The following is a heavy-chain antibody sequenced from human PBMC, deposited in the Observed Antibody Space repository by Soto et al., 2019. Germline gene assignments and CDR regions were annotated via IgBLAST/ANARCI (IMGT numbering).Heavy chain of an antibody. CDR3: ARVGSGYDPVFDY. D-gene: IGHD5-12*01. Sequence: QVQLQESGPGLVKPSQTLSLTCTVSGCSISGDYYWSCIRQPPGKGLEWIGHIYYIGGTFYNPSLKSRAFISIDTSTNQFSLRLNSVTAADTAVYYCARVGSGYDPVFDYWGQGALVTVSS. CDR2: IYYIGGT. V-gene: IGHV4-30-4*01. J-gene: IGHJ4*02. CDR1: GCSISGDYY.